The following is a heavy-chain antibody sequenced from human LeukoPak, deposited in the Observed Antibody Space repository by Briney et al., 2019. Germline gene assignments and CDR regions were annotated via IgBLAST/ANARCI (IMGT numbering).Heavy chain of an antibody. Sequence: SETLSLTCAVYGGSFSGYYWSWIRQPPGKGLGWSGEINHSGSTNYNPSLKSRVTISVDTSKNQFSLKLSSVTAADTAVYYCARAPQYYGSGSYRYWGQGTLVTVSS. J-gene: IGHJ4*02. CDR1: GGSFSGYY. CDR2: INHSGST. D-gene: IGHD3-10*01. CDR3: ARAPQYYGSGSYRY. V-gene: IGHV4-34*01.